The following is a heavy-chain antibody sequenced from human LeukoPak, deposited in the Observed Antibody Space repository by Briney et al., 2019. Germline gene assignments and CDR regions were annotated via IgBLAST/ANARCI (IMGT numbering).Heavy chain of an antibody. CDR1: GGTFSSCA. J-gene: IGHJ4*02. D-gene: IGHD3-10*01. CDR3: ARDSTPVRMVRGVIYDY. V-gene: IGHV1-69*04. CDR2: IIPIFGIA. Sequence: EASVKVSCKASGGTFSSCAISWVRQAPGQGLEWMGRIIPIFGIANYAQKFQGRVTITADKSTSTAYMELSSLRSEDTAVYYCARDSTPVRMVRGVIYDYWGQGTLVTVSS.